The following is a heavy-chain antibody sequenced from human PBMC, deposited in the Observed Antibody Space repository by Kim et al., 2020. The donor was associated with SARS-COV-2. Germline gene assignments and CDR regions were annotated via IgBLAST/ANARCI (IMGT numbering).Heavy chain of an antibody. CDR3: ARDLPSSRGDY. V-gene: IGHV1-18*01. D-gene: IGHD6-13*01. Sequence: TNYAQKLQGRVTMTTDTSTSTAYMELRSLRSDDTAVYYCARDLPSSRGDYWGEGTLVTVSS. CDR2: T. J-gene: IGHJ4*02.